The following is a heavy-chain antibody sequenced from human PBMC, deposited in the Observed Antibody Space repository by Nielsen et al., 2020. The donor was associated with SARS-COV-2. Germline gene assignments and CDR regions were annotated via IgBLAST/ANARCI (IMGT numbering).Heavy chain of an antibody. CDR2: IIPIFGTA. J-gene: IGHJ6*03. CDR1: GGTFSSYA. V-gene: IGHV1-69*13. Sequence: SVRVSCKASGGTFSSYAISWVRQAPGQGLEWMGGIIPIFGTANYAQKFQGRVTITADESTSTAYMELSSLRSEDTAVYYCARAGWQQLVLGYYYYYMDVWGKGTTVTVSS. CDR3: ARAGWQQLVLGYYYYYMDV. D-gene: IGHD6-13*01.